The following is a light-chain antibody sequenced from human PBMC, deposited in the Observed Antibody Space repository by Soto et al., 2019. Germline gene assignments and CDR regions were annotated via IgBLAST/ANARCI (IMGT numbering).Light chain of an antibody. J-gene: IGLJ1*01. CDR3: CSYAGSSYYV. CDR1: SSDVGSYNL. V-gene: IGLV2-23*01. Sequence: QSALTQPASVSGSPGQSITISCTGTSSDVGSYNLVSWYQQHPGKAPKLMIYEGSKRPSGVSNRFSGSKSGNTASLTISWLQADDEADYYCCSYAGSSYYVFGTGTKLTVL. CDR2: EGS.